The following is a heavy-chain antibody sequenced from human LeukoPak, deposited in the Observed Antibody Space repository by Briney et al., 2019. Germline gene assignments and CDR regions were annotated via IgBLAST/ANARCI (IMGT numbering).Heavy chain of an antibody. D-gene: IGHD1-26*01. CDR1: GYTFNTYW. Sequence: GESLKISCKGSGYTFNTYWIAWVRQMPGKGLEWMGIIYPGDSDTRYSPSFQGQVTISADKSIGTAYLQSSSLKASDTAIYYCARLYIGSFDDWGQGTLVTVSS. CDR3: ARLYIGSFDD. J-gene: IGHJ4*02. CDR2: IYPGDSDT. V-gene: IGHV5-51*01.